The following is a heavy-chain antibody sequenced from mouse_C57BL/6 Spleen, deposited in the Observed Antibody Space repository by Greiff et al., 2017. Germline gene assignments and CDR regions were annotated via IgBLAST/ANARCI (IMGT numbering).Heavy chain of an antibody. J-gene: IGHJ3*01. D-gene: IGHD2-10*02. Sequence: DVMLVESGGGLVKPGGSLKLSCAASGFTFSDYGMHWVRQAPEKGLEWVAYISSGSSTIYYADTVKGRFTISRDNAKNTLFLQMTSLRSEDTAMYYCARGMPSFSWFAYWGQGTLVTVSA. CDR3: ARGMPSFSWFAY. CDR1: GFTFSDYG. CDR2: ISSGSSTI. V-gene: IGHV5-17*01.